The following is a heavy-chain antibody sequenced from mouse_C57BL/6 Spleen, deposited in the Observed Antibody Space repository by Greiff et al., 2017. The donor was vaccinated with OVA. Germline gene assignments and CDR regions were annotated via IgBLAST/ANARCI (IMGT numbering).Heavy chain of an antibody. CDR1: GYTFTSYW. Sequence: QVQLKQPGTELVKPGASVKLSCKASGYTFTSYWMHWVKQRPGQGLEWIGNINPSNGGTNYNEKFKSKATLTVDKPSSTAYMQLSSLTSEDSAVYYCALYGSGFSWFAYWGQGTLVTVSA. D-gene: IGHD3-2*02. V-gene: IGHV1-53*01. CDR2: INPSNGGT. CDR3: ALYGSGFSWFAY. J-gene: IGHJ3*01.